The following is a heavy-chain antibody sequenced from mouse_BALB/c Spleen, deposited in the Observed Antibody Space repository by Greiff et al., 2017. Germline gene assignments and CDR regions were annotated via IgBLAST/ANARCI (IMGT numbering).Heavy chain of an antibody. Sequence: VQLVESGPGLVAPSQTLSLTCTASGFSFTSYGVHWVRQSPGKGLEWLGVICPGGSTNYNSALMSRLSISNDNSTSQVFIRMNSLQTDDTAMYYCARGGNQDAMDYWGQGTAVTVS. CDR1: GFSFTSYG. CDR2: ICPGGST. V-gene: IGHV2-9*02. J-gene: IGHJ4*01. CDR3: ARGGNQDAMDY. D-gene: IGHD2-1*01.